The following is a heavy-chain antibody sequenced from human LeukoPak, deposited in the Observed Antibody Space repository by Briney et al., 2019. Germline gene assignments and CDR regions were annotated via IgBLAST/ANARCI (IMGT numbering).Heavy chain of an antibody. V-gene: IGHV3-53*01. CDR1: GFTFSNYI. CDR3: AREAGSYGDDYYFDY. Sequence: PGGSLRLSCAGSGFTFSNYIMHWVRQVPGKGLEWVSVIYSGGSTYYADSVKGRFTISRDNSKNTLYLQMNSLRAEDTAVYYCAREAGSYGDDYYFDYWGQGTLVTVSS. J-gene: IGHJ4*02. D-gene: IGHD5-18*01. CDR2: IYSGGST.